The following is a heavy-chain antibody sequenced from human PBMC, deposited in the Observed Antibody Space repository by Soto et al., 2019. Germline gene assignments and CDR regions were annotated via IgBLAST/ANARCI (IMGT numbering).Heavy chain of an antibody. CDR3: VRGTGGSSAWRPLDR. V-gene: IGHV3-23*01. D-gene: IGHD6-19*01. CDR2: MSGSGGTT. CDR1: GFTFSSYA. J-gene: IGHJ5*02. Sequence: GGSLRLSCAASGFTFSSYAMSWVRQAPGKGLEWVSIMSGSGGTTFYADSVKGRFTISRADSNNTVYLQMNSLRDEDTALYYCVRGTGGSSAWRPLDRWGQGTLVTVSS.